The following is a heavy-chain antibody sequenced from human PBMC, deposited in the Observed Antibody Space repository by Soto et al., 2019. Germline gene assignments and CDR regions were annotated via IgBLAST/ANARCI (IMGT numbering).Heavy chain of an antibody. V-gene: IGHV4-59*01. Sequence: SETLSLTCTVSGGSISSYYWHWIRHPPGKGLDWIGHIYYTGNTNYNPSLKSRVTISVDTSKNQLSLKVNSVTAADTAVYYCARAGYYDSSGYSHGLDIWGQGTMVTVSS. J-gene: IGHJ3*02. CDR2: IYYTGNT. CDR3: ARAGYYDSSGYSHGLDI. D-gene: IGHD3-22*01. CDR1: GGSISSYY.